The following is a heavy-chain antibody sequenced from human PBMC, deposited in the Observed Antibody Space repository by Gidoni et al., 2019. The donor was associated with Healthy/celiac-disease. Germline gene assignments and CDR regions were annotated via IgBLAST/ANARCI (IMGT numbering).Heavy chain of an antibody. Sequence: QVQLVESGGGVVQPGRSLRLSCAASGFTFSSYGMHWVRQAPGKGLEWVAVISYDGSNKYYADSVKGRFTISRDNSKNTLYLQMNSLRAEDTAVYYCAKEGKDTAKIYYYYMDVWGKGTTVTVSS. CDR1: GFTFSSYG. J-gene: IGHJ6*03. D-gene: IGHD5-18*01. CDR3: AKEGKDTAKIYYYYMDV. V-gene: IGHV3-30*18. CDR2: ISYDGSNK.